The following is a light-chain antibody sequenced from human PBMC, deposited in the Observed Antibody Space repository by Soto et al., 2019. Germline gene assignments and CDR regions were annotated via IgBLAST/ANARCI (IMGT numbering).Light chain of an antibody. Sequence: DIQMTQSPSTLTASVGDRVTITCRASQSISSWLAWYQQKPGKAPKLLIYKASSLESGVPSRFSGSGSGTEFTLTISSLQPHDFATYYCQQYNSYWTFGQGTKVE. J-gene: IGKJ1*01. V-gene: IGKV1-5*03. CDR3: QQYNSYWT. CDR1: QSISSW. CDR2: KAS.